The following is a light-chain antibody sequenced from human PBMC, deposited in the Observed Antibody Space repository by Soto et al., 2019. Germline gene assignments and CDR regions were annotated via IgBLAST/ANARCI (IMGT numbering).Light chain of an antibody. CDR2: GAS. J-gene: IGKJ1*01. Sequence: EIVMTQSPATLSVSPGERATLSCRASQSVSSNLAWYQQKPGQAPRLLIYGASTRATGIPARFSGSGSGTVFTLTISNLQSEDFAVYYCQQYNNWPRGTFGQGTKVEIK. CDR3: QQYNNWPRGT. V-gene: IGKV3-15*01. CDR1: QSVSSN.